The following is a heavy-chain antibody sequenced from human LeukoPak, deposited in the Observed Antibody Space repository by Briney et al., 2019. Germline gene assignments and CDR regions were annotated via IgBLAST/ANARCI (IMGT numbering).Heavy chain of an antibody. D-gene: IGHD6-19*01. V-gene: IGHV4-59*01. CDR1: GGSLSSYS. J-gene: IGHJ4*02. CDR3: ARGLPVGGQHYLDY. Sequence: PSETLSLTCTVSGGSLSSYSWTWIRQPPGKGLEWIGYISYSGTTYYNPSLKSRVTISVDTSKNQFSLTLTSVTAADTALYYCARGLPVGGQHYLDYWGQGTLVTVSS. CDR2: ISYSGTT.